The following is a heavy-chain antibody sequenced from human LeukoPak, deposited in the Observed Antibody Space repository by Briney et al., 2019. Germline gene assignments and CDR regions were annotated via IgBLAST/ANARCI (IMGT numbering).Heavy chain of an antibody. D-gene: IGHD2-2*01. CDR3: ARGRYCSSTGCSHFDY. J-gene: IGHJ4*02. V-gene: IGHV5-51*01. Sequence: GESLKISCKGSGYRFTSNWIAWVRQMPGKGLEWMGIIYPGDSDTRYSPSFQGQVTISADRSISTAYLQWSSLKASDTAMYYCARGRYCSSTGCSHFDYWGQGTLVTVSS. CDR2: IYPGDSDT. CDR1: GYRFTSNW.